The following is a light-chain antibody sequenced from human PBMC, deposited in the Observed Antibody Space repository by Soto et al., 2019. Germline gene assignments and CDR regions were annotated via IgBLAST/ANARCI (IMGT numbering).Light chain of an antibody. CDR2: AAS. Sequence: DIQMTQSPSSLSASVGDRVTITCRASQSISNYLNWYQQKPGKAPKLLIYAASSLQSGVPSRFSGSGSGTDFTLTISSLQPEDFATYYCQQSYSTPSTFGQGNKVEIK. V-gene: IGKV1-39*01. CDR1: QSISNY. J-gene: IGKJ1*01. CDR3: QQSYSTPST.